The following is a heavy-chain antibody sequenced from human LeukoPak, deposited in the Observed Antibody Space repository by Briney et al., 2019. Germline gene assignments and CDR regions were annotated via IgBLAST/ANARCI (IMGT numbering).Heavy chain of an antibody. CDR2: ISGSGTST. Sequence: GGSLRLSCAASGFTFSSYAMSWVRQAPGKGLEWASGISGSGTSTYYADSVKGRFTISRDNSKNTLSLQMNSLRAEDTAVYYCAKGGSRFTMVQVDYWGQGTLVTVSS. CDR3: AKGGSRFTMVQVDY. CDR1: GFTFSSYA. J-gene: IGHJ4*02. V-gene: IGHV3-23*01. D-gene: IGHD3-10*01.